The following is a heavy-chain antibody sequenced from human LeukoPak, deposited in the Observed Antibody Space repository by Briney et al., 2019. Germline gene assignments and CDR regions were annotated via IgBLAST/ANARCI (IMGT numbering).Heavy chain of an antibody. V-gene: IGHV3-9*01. CDR1: GFTFSSYA. J-gene: IGHJ4*02. D-gene: IGHD1-26*01. Sequence: GGSLRLSCAASGFTFSSYAMSWVRQAPGKGLEWVSGISWNSGSIGYADSVKGRFTISRDNAKNSLYLQMNSLRAEDTALYYCAKTESSGSNYDLFDYWGQGTLVTVSS. CDR3: AKTESSGSNYDLFDY. CDR2: ISWNSGSI.